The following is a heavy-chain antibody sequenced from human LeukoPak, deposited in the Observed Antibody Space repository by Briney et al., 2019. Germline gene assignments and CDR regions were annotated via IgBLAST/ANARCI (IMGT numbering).Heavy chain of an antibody. V-gene: IGHV4-61*02. D-gene: IGHD5-18*01. CDR3: ARGCPGRYSYGSNWFDP. J-gene: IGHJ5*02. Sequence: PSETLSLTCTVSAGSISSGSYYWRWLRQPPGKGLEWIGRIYTSRSTNYNPSINSRITISVDTSKNQFSLKLSSVTAADTAVYYCARGCPGRYSYGSNWFDPWGQGTLVTVSS. CDR1: AGSISSGSYY. CDR2: IYTSRST.